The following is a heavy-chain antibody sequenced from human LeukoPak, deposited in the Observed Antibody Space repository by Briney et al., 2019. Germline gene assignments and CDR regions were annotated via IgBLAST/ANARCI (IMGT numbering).Heavy chain of an antibody. Sequence: GGSLRLSCAASGFTFSSYAMSWVRQAPGKGLEWVSSISSSSSYIYYADSVKGRFTISRDNAKNSLYLQMNSLRAEDTAVYYCARAQKGITVDWGQGTLVTVSS. D-gene: IGHD3-16*01. J-gene: IGHJ4*02. CDR2: ISSSSSYI. V-gene: IGHV3-21*01. CDR3: ARAQKGITVD. CDR1: GFTFSSYA.